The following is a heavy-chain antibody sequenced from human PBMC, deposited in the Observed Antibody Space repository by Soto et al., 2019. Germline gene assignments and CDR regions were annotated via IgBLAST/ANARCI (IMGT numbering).Heavy chain of an antibody. J-gene: IGHJ3*02. CDR1: GGTFSSYA. D-gene: IGHD3-10*01. V-gene: IGHV1-69*13. CDR3: ARTVWYGEGAFDI. CDR2: IIPIFGTA. Sequence: SVKVSCKASGGTFSSYAISWVRQAPGQGLEWMGGIIPIFGTANYAQKFQGRVTITADESTSTAYMELSSLRSEDTAVYYCARTVWYGEGAFDIWGQGTMVTVSS.